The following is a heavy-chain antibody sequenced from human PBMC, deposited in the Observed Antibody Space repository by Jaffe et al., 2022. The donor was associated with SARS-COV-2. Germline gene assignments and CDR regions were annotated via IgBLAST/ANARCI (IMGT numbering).Heavy chain of an antibody. Sequence: QVQLVQSGAEVKKPGASVKVSCKASGYTFTSYGISWVRQAPGQGLEWMGWISAYNGNTNYAQKLQGRVTMTTDTSTSTAYMELRSLRSDDTAVYYCARDQWYDFWSGYFPYGMDVWGQGTTVTVSS. CDR2: ISAYNGNT. V-gene: IGHV1-18*01. CDR3: ARDQWYDFWSGYFPYGMDV. J-gene: IGHJ6*02. D-gene: IGHD3-3*01. CDR1: GYTFTSYG.